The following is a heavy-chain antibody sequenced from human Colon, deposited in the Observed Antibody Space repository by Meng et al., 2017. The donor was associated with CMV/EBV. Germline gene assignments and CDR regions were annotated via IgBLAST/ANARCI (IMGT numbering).Heavy chain of an antibody. J-gene: IGHJ4*02. D-gene: IGHD2-2*01. CDR1: GYTVSNHD. CDR2: MNPYSGNS. V-gene: IGHV1-8*02. Sequence: ASGYTVSNHDINWLRRGAGQGREWMRWMNPYSGNSDFTQKFQGRVTMTRDTSTNTAYMELSRLTSDDTAIYYCARGGGGSSSWDFDYWGQGALVTVSS. CDR3: ARGGGGSSSWDFDY.